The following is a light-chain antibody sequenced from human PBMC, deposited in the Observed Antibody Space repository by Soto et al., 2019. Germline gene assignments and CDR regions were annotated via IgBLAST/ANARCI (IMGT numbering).Light chain of an antibody. Sequence: EILLTQSPGTLSLSPGERATLSCRASQSVSSSYLAWYQLKPGQAPRLLIYSASSRATGIPDRFSGSGSGTDFTLTISRLEPEDVAVYYCQQYGGSLTWTFGQGTKVYIK. CDR3: QQYGGSLTWT. CDR2: SAS. CDR1: QSVSSSY. J-gene: IGKJ1*01. V-gene: IGKV3-20*01.